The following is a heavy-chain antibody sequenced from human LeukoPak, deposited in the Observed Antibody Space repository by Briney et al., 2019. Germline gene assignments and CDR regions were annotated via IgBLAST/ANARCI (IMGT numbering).Heavy chain of an antibody. D-gene: IGHD3-22*01. CDR2: IYYSGST. CDR3: ARSSESYDSSGYYSYYFDY. Sequence: SETLSLTCTVSGGSISSGSYYWSWIRQPAGKGLEWIGYIYYSGSTHYNPSLRSRVTISVDTSKNQFSLKLRSVTAADTAVYYCARSSESYDSSGYYSYYFDYWGQGTLVTVSS. J-gene: IGHJ4*02. CDR1: GGSISSGSYY. V-gene: IGHV4-61*10.